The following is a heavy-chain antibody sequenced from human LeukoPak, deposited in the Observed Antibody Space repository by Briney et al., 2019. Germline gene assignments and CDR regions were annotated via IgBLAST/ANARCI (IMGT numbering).Heavy chain of an antibody. CDR1: GGSFSGYY. CDR2: INHSGST. V-gene: IGHV4-34*01. CDR3: ARASSFLLDY. J-gene: IGHJ4*02. Sequence: SETLSLTCAVYGGSFSGYYWSWIRQPPGKGLEWIGEINHSGSTNYNPSLKSRVTISVDTSKNQFSLKLSSVTAADTAVCYCARASSFLLDYWGQGTLVTVSS. D-gene: IGHD2/OR15-2a*01.